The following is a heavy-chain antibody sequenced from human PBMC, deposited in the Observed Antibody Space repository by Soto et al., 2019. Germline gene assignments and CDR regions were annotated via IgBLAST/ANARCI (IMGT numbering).Heavy chain of an antibody. CDR2: FHREDGET. D-gene: IGHD3-3*01. Sequence: SSVKVSCKVSGYTLTGLSIHCVLQAPGKGLEWMGGFHREDGETTYAQMFQGRVIMTEDSSTDPGYMELSSLRFEDTAVYYCAFFEGIVSDSMYFYSRGQGTQVT. CDR1: GYTLTGLS. J-gene: IGHJ4*02. V-gene: IGHV1-24*01. CDR3: AFFEGIVSDSMYFYS.